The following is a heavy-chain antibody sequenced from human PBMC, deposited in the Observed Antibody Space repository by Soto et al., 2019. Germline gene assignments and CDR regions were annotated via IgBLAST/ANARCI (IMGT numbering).Heavy chain of an antibody. CDR3: ARASTGELWVYANWFDP. D-gene: IGHD3-16*01. Sequence: QVQLQESGPGLVKPSQTLSLTCTVSGGSISSGDYYWSWIRQPPGKGLEWIGFIYYSGGTYYKPSLKSRVTISVDTSMNKCSLNLSSVTAADTAVYYCARASTGELWVYANWFDPWGPGTLVTVSS. CDR1: GGSISSGDYY. V-gene: IGHV4-30-4*01. J-gene: IGHJ5*02. CDR2: IYYSGGT.